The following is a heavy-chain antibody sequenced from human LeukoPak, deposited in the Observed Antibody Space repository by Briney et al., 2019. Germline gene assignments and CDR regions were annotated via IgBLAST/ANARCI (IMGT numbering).Heavy chain of an antibody. CDR1: GGSITSTSHY. J-gene: IGHJ5*02. CDR2: IYYSGNT. CDR3: ARQGLSGYDLWFDP. D-gene: IGHD5-12*01. Sequence: SETLSLTCTVSGGSITSTSHYWGWIRQPRGKGLEWIGSIYYSGNTHYNPSLKSRVTISVDTSKNQFSLKLNTVPATDTAVYYSARQGLSGYDLWFDPWGQGTVVTVSS. V-gene: IGHV4-39*01.